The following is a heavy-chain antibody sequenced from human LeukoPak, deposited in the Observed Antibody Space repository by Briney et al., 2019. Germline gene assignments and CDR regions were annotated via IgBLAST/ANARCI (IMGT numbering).Heavy chain of an antibody. Sequence: PSETLSLTCNVSGGSISGNYWSWIRQPPGKGLEWIGYIYYSGSTNYNPSLKSRVTISVDTSKNQFSLKLSSVTAADTAVYYCTRGSIAYYYMDVWGKGTTVTISS. CDR1: GGSISGNY. CDR2: IYYSGST. CDR3: TRGSIAYYYMDV. D-gene: IGHD3-22*01. J-gene: IGHJ6*03. V-gene: IGHV4-59*01.